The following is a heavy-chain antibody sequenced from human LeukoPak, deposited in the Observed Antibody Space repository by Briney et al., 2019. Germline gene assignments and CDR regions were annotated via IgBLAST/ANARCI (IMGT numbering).Heavy chain of an antibody. Sequence: GESLKISCKCSGYSFTSYWIGWVRQMPGKGLEWMGIIYPGDSDTRYSPSFQGQVTISADKSISTAYLQWSSLKASDTAMYYCARLGKGIAVAGTFYYFDYWGQGTLVTVSS. CDR1: GYSFTSYW. CDR2: IYPGDSDT. CDR3: ARLGKGIAVAGTFYYFDY. V-gene: IGHV5-51*01. D-gene: IGHD6-19*01. J-gene: IGHJ4*02.